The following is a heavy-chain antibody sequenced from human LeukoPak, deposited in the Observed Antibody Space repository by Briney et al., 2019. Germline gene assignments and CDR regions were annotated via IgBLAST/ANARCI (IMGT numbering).Heavy chain of an antibody. Sequence: SETLSLTCAVSGGSISSSNWWSWVRQPPGKGLEWIGEIYHSGSTNYNPSLKSRVTISVDTSKNQFSLKLSSVTAADTAVYYCAGGNGGNSLDYWGQGTLVTVSS. V-gene: IGHV4-4*02. D-gene: IGHD4-23*01. CDR3: AGGNGGNSLDY. CDR2: IYHSGST. CDR1: GGSISSSNW. J-gene: IGHJ4*02.